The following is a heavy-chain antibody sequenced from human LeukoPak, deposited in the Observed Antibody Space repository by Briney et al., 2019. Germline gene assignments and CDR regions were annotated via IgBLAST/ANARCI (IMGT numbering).Heavy chain of an antibody. D-gene: IGHD3-3*01. Sequence: SETLSLTCAVYGGSFSGYYWSWIRQPPGKGLEWIGEINHSGSTNYNPSLKSRATISVDTSKNQFSLKLSSVTAADTAVYYCARAVSDYDFWSGFGYYYYYMDVWGKGTTVTVSS. V-gene: IGHV4-34*01. CDR1: GGSFSGYY. CDR2: INHSGST. J-gene: IGHJ6*03. CDR3: ARAVSDYDFWSGFGYYYYYMDV.